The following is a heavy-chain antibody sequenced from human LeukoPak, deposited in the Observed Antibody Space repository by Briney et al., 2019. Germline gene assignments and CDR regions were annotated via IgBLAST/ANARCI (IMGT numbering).Heavy chain of an antibody. V-gene: IGHV3-30*03. CDR3: ARVYLERLTAGYFDH. J-gene: IGHJ4*02. D-gene: IGHD2-8*01. CDR2: ISDDGRHN. CDR1: GFAFSTYS. Sequence: GGSLRLSCAASGFAFSTYSMNWVRQAPGKGLEWVAVISDDGRHNYYADSVKGRFTISRDNSKSTLYLQMNSLRDDDSAAYFCARVYLERLTAGYFDHWGQGTQVTVSP.